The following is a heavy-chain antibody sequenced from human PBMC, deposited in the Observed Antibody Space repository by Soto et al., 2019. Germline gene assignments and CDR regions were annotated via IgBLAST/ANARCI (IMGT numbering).Heavy chain of an antibody. V-gene: IGHV4-4*07. CDR2: IYTSGST. D-gene: IGHD2-15*01. CDR3: ARDPDHNCSGYCWYDP. J-gene: IGHJ5*02. Sequence: SETLSLTCTVSGGSISSYYWSWIRQPAGKGLEWIGRIYTSGSTNYNPSLKSRVTMSVDTSKNQFSLKLSSVTAADPAVYHCARDPDHNCSGYCWYDPWGQETLVTGSS. CDR1: GGSISSYY.